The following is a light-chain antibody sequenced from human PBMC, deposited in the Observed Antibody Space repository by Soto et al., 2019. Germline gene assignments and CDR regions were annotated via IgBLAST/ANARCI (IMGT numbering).Light chain of an antibody. CDR2: QIF. Sequence: DIVMTQTPLSSPVTLGQPASISCRSSQSLVHSDGNTYLSWLHQRPGQPPRRLIYQIFKGFTGGPDRFSGSGVRTDFTLKISRVESEDVGIYYCMQATQLRTFGQGTKVEIK. V-gene: IGKV2-24*01. CDR1: QSLVHSDGNTY. J-gene: IGKJ1*01. CDR3: MQATQLRT.